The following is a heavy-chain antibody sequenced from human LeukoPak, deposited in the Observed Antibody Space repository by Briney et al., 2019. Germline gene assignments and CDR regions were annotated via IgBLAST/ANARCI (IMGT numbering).Heavy chain of an antibody. V-gene: IGHV1-46*01. CDR2: INPSGGST. J-gene: IGHJ5*02. D-gene: IGHD3-10*01. Sequence: ASVNVSCKASGYTFTSYYMHWVRQAPGQGLEWMGIINPSGGSTSYAQKFQGRVTMTRDTSTSTVYMELSSLRFDDTAIYFCARGHSFRGGYVSRWLDPWGQGTLVTVSS. CDR1: GYTFTSYY. CDR3: ARGHSFRGGYVSRWLDP.